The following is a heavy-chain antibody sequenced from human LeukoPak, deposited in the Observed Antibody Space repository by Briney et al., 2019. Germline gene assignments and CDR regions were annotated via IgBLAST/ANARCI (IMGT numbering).Heavy chain of an antibody. CDR1: GFTFSSCA. CDR2: ISGSGGST. V-gene: IGHV3-23*01. D-gene: IGHD2-2*01. Sequence: PGGSLRLSCAASGFTFSSCAMNWVRQAPGKGREWVSGISGSGGSTYYADSVRGRFTISRDNSKNTLYLQMNSLRAEDTAVYYCAKDSYGSSSIPYFFDYWGQGTLVTVSS. CDR3: AKDSYGSSSIPYFFDY. J-gene: IGHJ4*02.